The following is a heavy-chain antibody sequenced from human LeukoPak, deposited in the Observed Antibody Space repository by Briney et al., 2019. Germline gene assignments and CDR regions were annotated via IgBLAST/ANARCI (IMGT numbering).Heavy chain of an antibody. Sequence: GASVKVSCKASGYTFTSYGISWVRQAPGQGLEWMGWISAYNGNTNYAQKLQGRVTMTTDTSTSTAYMELRSLRSDDTAVYYCAITYYDILTGYSFFDYWGQGTLVTVSS. CDR2: ISAYNGNT. CDR3: AITYYDILTGYSFFDY. V-gene: IGHV1-18*01. J-gene: IGHJ4*02. D-gene: IGHD3-9*01. CDR1: GYTFTSYG.